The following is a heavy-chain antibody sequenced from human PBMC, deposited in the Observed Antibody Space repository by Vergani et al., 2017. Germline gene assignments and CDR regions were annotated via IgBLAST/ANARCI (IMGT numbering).Heavy chain of an antibody. CDR1: GFTFSDYY. CDR2: ISSSGSTI. Sequence: QVQLVESGGGLVKPGGSLRLSCAASGFTFSDYYMSWIRQAPGKGLEWVSYISSSGSTIYYADSVKGRFTISRDNAKNSLYLQMNSLRAEDTAVYYWARPMRLGYCSSTSCYTGAFDIWGQGTMVTVSS. V-gene: IGHV3-11*01. D-gene: IGHD2-2*02. J-gene: IGHJ3*02. CDR3: ARPMRLGYCSSTSCYTGAFDI.